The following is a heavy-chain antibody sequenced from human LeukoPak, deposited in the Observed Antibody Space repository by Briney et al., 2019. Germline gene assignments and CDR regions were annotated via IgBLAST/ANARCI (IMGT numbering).Heavy chain of an antibody. V-gene: IGHV3-23*01. CDR3: VRRGDTSSGWGDHDY. Sequence: PGGSLRLSCAASGFTFNRNAISWVRQAPGKGLEWVSTIGGSGDKTFYADSVKGRFTISRDNSKNMLHLQMSSLTGEDTALYYCVRRGDTSSGWGDHDYWGQGALVTGSS. CDR2: IGGSGDKT. CDR1: GFTFNRNA. J-gene: IGHJ4*02. D-gene: IGHD6-19*01.